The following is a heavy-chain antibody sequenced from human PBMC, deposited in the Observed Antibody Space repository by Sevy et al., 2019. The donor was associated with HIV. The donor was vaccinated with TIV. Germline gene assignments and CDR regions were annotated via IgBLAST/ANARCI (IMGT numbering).Heavy chain of an antibody. Sequence: GESLRLSCTSSGLSFNNYALTWVRQAPGKGLEWVSTFSHSGDNTNYADSVKGRFIISRDNSENTLYLQMNSLRAEDTALYYCAGRKVGDFWSGSVRGPWAGGPLFDYWGQGTLVTVSS. CDR3: AGRKVGDFWSGSVRGPWAGGPLFDY. CDR1: GLSFNNYA. D-gene: IGHD3-3*01. J-gene: IGHJ4*02. V-gene: IGHV3-23*01. CDR2: FSHSGDNT.